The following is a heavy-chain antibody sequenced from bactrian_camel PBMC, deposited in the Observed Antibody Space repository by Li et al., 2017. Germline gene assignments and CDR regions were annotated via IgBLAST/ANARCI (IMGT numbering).Heavy chain of an antibody. CDR1: GDTISRYC. V-gene: IGHV3S1*01. J-gene: IGHJ7*01. D-gene: IGHD1*01. CDR2: LDTDGRT. Sequence: VQLVESGGGSVQVGGSLRLSCVASGDTISRYCMGWIRMAPGKEFEGVAALDTDGRTTYPDSVKGRFTISKDAAKGTLYLQMSGLEPEDTAMYYCAAGLGRCTWYDMHHWGKGTQVTVS.